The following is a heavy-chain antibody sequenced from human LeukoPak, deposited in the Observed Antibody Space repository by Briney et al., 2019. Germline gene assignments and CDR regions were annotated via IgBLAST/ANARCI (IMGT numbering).Heavy chain of an antibody. CDR1: GFTFSSYW. J-gene: IGHJ4*02. V-gene: IGHV3-7*01. D-gene: IGHD6-13*01. CDR2: IKQDGSEK. Sequence: PGGSLRLSCAASGFTFSSYWMSWVRQAPGKGLEWVANIKQDGSEKYYVDSVKGRFTISRDNAKNSLYLQMNSLRAEDTAVYYCARGGYSSSWYYMVYWGQGTLVTVSS. CDR3: ARGGYSSSWYYMVY.